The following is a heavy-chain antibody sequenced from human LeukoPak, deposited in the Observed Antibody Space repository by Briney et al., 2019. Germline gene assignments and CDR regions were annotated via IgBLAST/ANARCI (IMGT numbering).Heavy chain of an antibody. D-gene: IGHD2/OR15-2a*01. CDR1: GGSISSSYSY. V-gene: IGHV4-39*07. CDR2: IYYSGST. J-gene: IGHJ6*02. Sequence: SETVSLTCTVSGGSISSSYSYWGWIRQPPGKGLEWIGNIYYSGSTYYSPSLTSRVTVSVDTSENQFSLKLSSVTAADTAVYYCARAHSIASYYYGVDVWGQGTTVTVSS. CDR3: ARAHSIASYYYGVDV.